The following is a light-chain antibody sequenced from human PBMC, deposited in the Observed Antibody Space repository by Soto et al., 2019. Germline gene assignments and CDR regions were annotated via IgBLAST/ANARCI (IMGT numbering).Light chain of an antibody. Sequence: DIPMTQSPSTLSASVGDRVTITCRASQSISSGLAWYQQKPGEAPKLLIYKASSLESGVPSRFSGSGSGTQFSLTISSLQPDDFATYYCQQYNSLSTFGQGTKLQI. J-gene: IGKJ2*01. V-gene: IGKV1-5*03. CDR1: QSISSG. CDR2: KAS. CDR3: QQYNSLST.